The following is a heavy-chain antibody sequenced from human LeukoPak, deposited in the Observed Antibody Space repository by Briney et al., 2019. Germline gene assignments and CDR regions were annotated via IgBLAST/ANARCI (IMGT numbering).Heavy chain of an antibody. Sequence: GGSLRLSCAAPGFTVSSNYMSWVRQAPGKGLEWVSVTYSGGSTYYADSVKGRFTISRDNSKNTLYLQMNSLRAEDTAVYYCATKRGYNYGLDYWGQGTLVTVSS. J-gene: IGHJ4*02. V-gene: IGHV3-53*01. CDR1: GFTVSSNY. D-gene: IGHD5-18*01. CDR2: TYSGGST. CDR3: ATKRGYNYGLDY.